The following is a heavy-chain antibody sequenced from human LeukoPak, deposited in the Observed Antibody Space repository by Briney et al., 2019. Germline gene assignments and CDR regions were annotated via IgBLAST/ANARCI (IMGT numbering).Heavy chain of an antibody. J-gene: IGHJ4*02. D-gene: IGHD3-9*01. V-gene: IGHV3-7*01. CDR2: IKEDGSEK. Sequence: GGSLRLSCVVSGFTFSSHWMSWVRQAPGKGLEWVANIKEDGSEKYYVDSVKGRFTISRDNAKKSLYLQMDSLRAEDTAVYYCATHGYSELRYFDWSTNEWGQGTLVTVSS. CDR1: GFTFSSHW. CDR3: ATHGYSELRYFDWSTNE.